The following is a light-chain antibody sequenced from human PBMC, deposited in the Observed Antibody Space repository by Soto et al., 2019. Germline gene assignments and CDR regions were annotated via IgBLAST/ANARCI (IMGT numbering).Light chain of an antibody. CDR2: SAS. Sequence: EIIMTQSPATLSVSPGERVTLSCRASQSVSDNVAWYQQRPGQSPRLLMHSASARAAGLPARFSASGSGTDFTLTISDVQPEDFALYYCHQRQSWPRTFGQGTKVE. V-gene: IGKV3-15*01. CDR3: HQRQSWPRT. J-gene: IGKJ1*01. CDR1: QSVSDN.